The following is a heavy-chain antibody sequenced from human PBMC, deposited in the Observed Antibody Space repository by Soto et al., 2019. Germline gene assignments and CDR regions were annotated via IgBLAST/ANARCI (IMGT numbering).Heavy chain of an antibody. V-gene: IGHV1-69*13. D-gene: IGHD3-22*01. J-gene: IGHJ4*02. CDR1: GGTFSSYA. CDR2: IIPIFGTA. CDR3: ARDPERYYDSSGYYWPYYFDY. Sequence: GASVKVSCKASGGTFSSYAISWVRQAPGQGLEWMGGIIPIFGTANYAQKFQGRVTITADESTSTAYMELSSLRSEDTAVYYCARDPERYYDSSGYYWPYYFDYWGQGTLVTVSS.